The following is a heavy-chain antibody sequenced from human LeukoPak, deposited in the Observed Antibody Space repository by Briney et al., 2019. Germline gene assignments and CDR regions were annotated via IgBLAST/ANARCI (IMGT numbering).Heavy chain of an antibody. CDR2: LNSDGSST. J-gene: IGHJ6*02. CDR1: GFTFGTHW. V-gene: IGHV3-74*01. CDR3: ARAYYYNIDV. Sequence: GGSLRLSCAASGFTFGTHWMHWVRQAPGKGLVWVSRLNSDGSSTHYAGSVQGRFTISRDNAKNTLYLQMNSLRAEDTAVYYCARAYYYNIDVWGQGTTVTVSS.